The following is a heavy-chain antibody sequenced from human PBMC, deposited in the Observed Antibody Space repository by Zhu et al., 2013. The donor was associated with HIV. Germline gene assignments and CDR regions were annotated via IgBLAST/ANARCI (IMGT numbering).Heavy chain of an antibody. J-gene: IGHJ6*02. V-gene: IGHV1-58*01. CDR1: GFTFTSSA. CDR2: IVVGSGNT. CDR3: HAESSRYYYYGMDV. Sequence: QMQLVQSGPEVKKPGTSVKVSCKASGFTFTSSAVQWVRQARGQRLEWIGWIVVGSGNTNYAQKFQERVTITRDMSTSTAYMELSSLRSEDTAVYYCHAESSRYYYYGMDVWGQGTTVTVSS. D-gene: IGHD3-16*02.